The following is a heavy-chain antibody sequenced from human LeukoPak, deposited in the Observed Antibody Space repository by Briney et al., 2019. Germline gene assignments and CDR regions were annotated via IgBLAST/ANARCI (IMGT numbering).Heavy chain of an antibody. CDR1: GGSISNYY. CDR2: IYYSGST. V-gene: IGHV4-59*01. Sequence: SETLSLACTVSGGSISNYYWSWIRQPPGKGPEWIGYIYYSGSTNYNPSLKSRVTISVDTSKNQFSLKLSSVTAADTAVYYCARSSSGYSSSWGSNWFDPWGQGTLVTVSS. D-gene: IGHD6-13*01. CDR3: ARSSSGYSSSWGSNWFDP. J-gene: IGHJ5*02.